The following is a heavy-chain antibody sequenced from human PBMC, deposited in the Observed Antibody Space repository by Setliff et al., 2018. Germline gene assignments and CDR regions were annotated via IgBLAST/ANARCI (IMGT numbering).Heavy chain of an antibody. Sequence: ASVKVSCKASGYTFRNYAFAWVRQAPGQGLEWVGGIGVYNGDTNYAQKFQGRVTLTTDTSTSTAYMELRSLTSDDSAFYYCARAPSVELVTIRTNSWFTYWGQGTLVTVSS. CDR3: ARAPSVELVTIRTNSWFTY. CDR2: IGVYNGDT. D-gene: IGHD5-18*01. V-gene: IGHV1-18*01. J-gene: IGHJ4*02. CDR1: GYTFRNYA.